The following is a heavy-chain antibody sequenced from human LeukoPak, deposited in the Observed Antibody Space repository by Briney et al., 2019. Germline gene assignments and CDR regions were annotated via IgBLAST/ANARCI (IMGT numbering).Heavy chain of an antibody. J-gene: IGHJ3*01. V-gene: IGHV4-39*01. D-gene: IGHD2-21*02. CDR3: ARHGPVVTATDAFDL. CDR2: IYYSGST. CDR1: GGSISSSSYY. Sequence: SETLSLTYTVSGGSISSSSYYWGWIRQPPGKGLEWIGSIYYSGSTYYNPSLKSRVTISVDTSKNQFSLRLNSVTAADTAVYYCARHGPVVTATDAFDLWGQGTMVTVSS.